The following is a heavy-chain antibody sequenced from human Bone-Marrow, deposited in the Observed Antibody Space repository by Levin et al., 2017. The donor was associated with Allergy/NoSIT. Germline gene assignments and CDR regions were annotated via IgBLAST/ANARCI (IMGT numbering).Heavy chain of an antibody. CDR1: GYYFNSYY. CDR2: FNPSSDDT. Sequence: GESLKISCETSGYYFNSYYMHWVRQAPGQGLEWIGIFNPSSDDTRYAPKYQGRVPLTRDPSTDTVYMELTSLTSEDTAVYYCVRDQDEMSFGDYWGQGTLVIVSS. CDR3: VRDQDEMSFGDY. V-gene: IGHV1-46*02. J-gene: IGHJ4*02. D-gene: IGHD3/OR15-3a*01.